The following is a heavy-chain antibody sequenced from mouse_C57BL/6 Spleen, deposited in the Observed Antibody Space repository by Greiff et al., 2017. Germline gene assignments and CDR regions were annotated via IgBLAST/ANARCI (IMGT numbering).Heavy chain of an antibody. CDR1: GFSFNTYA. CDR2: IRSKSNNYAT. CDR3: VRHKVSYAMDY. D-gene: IGHD2-1*01. J-gene: IGHJ4*01. V-gene: IGHV10-1*01. Sequence: EVQLVESGGGLVQPKGSLKLSCAASGFSFNTYAMNWVRQAPGQGLEWVARIRSKSNNYATYYADSVKDRFTISRDDSESMLYLQMNNLKTEDTAMYYCVRHKVSYAMDYWGQGTSVTVSS.